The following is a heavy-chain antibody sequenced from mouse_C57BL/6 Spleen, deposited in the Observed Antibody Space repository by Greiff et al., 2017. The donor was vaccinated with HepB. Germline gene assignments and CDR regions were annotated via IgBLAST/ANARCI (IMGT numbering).Heavy chain of an antibody. Sequence: EVKLVESGAELVRPGASVKLSCTASGFNIKDDYMHWVKQRPEQGLEWIGWIDPENGDTEYASKFQGKATITADTSSNTAYLQLSSLTSEDTAVYYCTRYYYGSSYGYFDVWGTGTTVTVSS. CDR1: GFNIKDDY. D-gene: IGHD1-1*01. J-gene: IGHJ1*03. CDR2: IDPENGDT. V-gene: IGHV14-4*01. CDR3: TRYYYGSSYGYFDV.